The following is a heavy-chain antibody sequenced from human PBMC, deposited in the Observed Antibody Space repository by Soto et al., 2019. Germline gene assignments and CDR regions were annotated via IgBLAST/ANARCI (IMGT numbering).Heavy chain of an antibody. D-gene: IGHD3-22*01. Sequence: EVQLVESGGGLVQPGGSLRLSCAASGFTVSSNYMSWVRQAPGKGLEWVSVIYSGGSTYYADSVKGRFTISRHNSKNTLYLQMNSLRAEDTAVYYCARDVGGYDSSGDQWGQGTLVTVSS. CDR2: IYSGGST. CDR3: ARDVGGYDSSGDQ. J-gene: IGHJ4*02. CDR1: GFTVSSNY. V-gene: IGHV3-53*04.